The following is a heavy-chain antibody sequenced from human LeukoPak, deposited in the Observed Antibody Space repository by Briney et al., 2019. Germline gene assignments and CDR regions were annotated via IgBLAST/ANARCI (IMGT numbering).Heavy chain of an antibody. V-gene: IGHV4-59*01. D-gene: IGHD5-18*01. CDR3: ARGSGYSYGLNYYYYYYMDV. CDR1: GGSISGYY. Sequence: SATLSLTCTVSGGSISGYYWSWIRQPPGKGLEWIGYIYYSGSTNYNPSLQSRVTISVDTSKNQFSLKLSSVTAADTAVYYCARGSGYSYGLNYYYYYYMDVWGKGTTVTISS. J-gene: IGHJ6*03. CDR2: IYYSGST.